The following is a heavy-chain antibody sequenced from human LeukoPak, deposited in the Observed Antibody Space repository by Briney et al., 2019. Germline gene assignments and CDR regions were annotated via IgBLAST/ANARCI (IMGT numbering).Heavy chain of an antibody. CDR1: GGSFSGYY. V-gene: IGHV4-34*01. CDR2: INHSGST. J-gene: IGHJ6*04. D-gene: IGHD2-2*01. Sequence: SETLSPTCAVYGGSFSGYYWSWIRQPPGKGLEWLGEINHSGSTNYNPSLKSRVTISVDTSKNQFSLKLSSVTAADTAVYYCARGCSSTSCSSTPNGMDVWGKGTTVTVSS. CDR3: ARGCSSTSCSSTPNGMDV.